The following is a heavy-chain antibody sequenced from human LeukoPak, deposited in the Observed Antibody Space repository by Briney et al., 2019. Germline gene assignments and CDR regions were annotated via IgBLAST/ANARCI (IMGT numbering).Heavy chain of an antibody. Sequence: PGGTLRLSCVASRFIFSSYAMSWVRQAPGRGLEWVSVISGSAGSTYYADSVKGRFTISRDNAKNSLYLQMNSLRAEDTALYYCARIGDPGIYSYYMDVWGKGTTVTVSS. CDR2: ISGSAGST. CDR3: ARIGDPGIYSYYMDV. D-gene: IGHD2-21*02. CDR1: RFIFSSYA. V-gene: IGHV3-23*01. J-gene: IGHJ6*03.